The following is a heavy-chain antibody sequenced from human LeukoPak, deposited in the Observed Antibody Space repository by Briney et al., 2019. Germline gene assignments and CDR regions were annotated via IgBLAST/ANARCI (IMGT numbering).Heavy chain of an antibody. CDR1: GGSISSGGYY. V-gene: IGHV4-31*03. J-gene: IGHJ5*02. D-gene: IGHD2-2*02. Sequence: SETQSLTCTVSGGSISSGGYYWSWIRQHPGKGLEWIGYIYYSGSTYYNPSLKSRVTISVDTSKNQFSLKLSSVTAADTAVYYCARGGYCSSTSCYRNWFDPWGQGTLVTVSS. CDR3: ARGGYCSSTSCYRNWFDP. CDR2: IYYSGST.